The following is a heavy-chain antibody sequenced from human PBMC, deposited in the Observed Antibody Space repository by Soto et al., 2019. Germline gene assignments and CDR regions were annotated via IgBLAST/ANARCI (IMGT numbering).Heavy chain of an antibody. CDR1: GYTFTSYG. CDR3: ARLDHSGYDSKYYYYYMDV. CDR2: ISAYNGNT. V-gene: IGHV1-18*01. D-gene: IGHD5-12*01. Sequence: GASVKVSCKASGYTFTSYGISWVRQAPGQGLEWMGWISAYNGNTNYAQKLQGRVTMTTDTSTSTAYMELRSLRSGDTAVYYCARLDHSGYDSKYYYYYMDVWGKGTTVTVSS. J-gene: IGHJ6*03.